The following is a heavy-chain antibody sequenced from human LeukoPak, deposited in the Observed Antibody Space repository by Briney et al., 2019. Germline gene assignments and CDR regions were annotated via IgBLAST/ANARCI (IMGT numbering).Heavy chain of an antibody. D-gene: IGHD5-18*01. CDR2: ISAYNGNT. CDR1: GYTFTSYG. V-gene: IGHV1-18*01. CDR3: AREYGYSYRFFDY. Sequence: GASVKVSCKASGYTFTSYGISWVRQAPGQGLEWMGWISAYNGNTNYAQKLQGRVTMTTDTSTRTAYTELRSLRSDDTAVYYCAREYGYSYRFFDYWGQGTLVTVSS. J-gene: IGHJ4*02.